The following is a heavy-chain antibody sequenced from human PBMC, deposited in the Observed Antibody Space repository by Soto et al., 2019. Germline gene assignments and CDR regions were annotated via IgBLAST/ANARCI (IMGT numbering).Heavy chain of an antibody. CDR3: AREVIVVVPAASGGLKFDP. V-gene: IGHV3-21*01. Sequence: GSLRLSCAASGFTFSSYSMNWVRQAPGKGLEWVSSISSSSSYIYYADSVKGRFTISRDNAKNSLYLQMNSLRAEDTAVYYCAREVIVVVPAASGGLKFDPWGQGTLVTVSS. CDR2: ISSSSSYI. CDR1: GFTFSSYS. J-gene: IGHJ5*02. D-gene: IGHD2-2*01.